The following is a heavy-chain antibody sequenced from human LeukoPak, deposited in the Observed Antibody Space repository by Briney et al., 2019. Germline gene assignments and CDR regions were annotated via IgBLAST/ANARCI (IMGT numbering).Heavy chain of an antibody. D-gene: IGHD1-26*01. J-gene: IGHJ4*02. V-gene: IGHV1-46*01. Sequence: ASVKVSCKASGYTFSSNLMHWVRQAPGQGLECMGIINPSGGSTTYAQKFQGRVTMTRDTSTSTVYMELSSLRSEDTAVYYCAREGIVGGIPFDFWGQGTLVTVSS. CDR3: AREGIVGGIPFDF. CDR2: INPSGGST. CDR1: GYTFSSNL.